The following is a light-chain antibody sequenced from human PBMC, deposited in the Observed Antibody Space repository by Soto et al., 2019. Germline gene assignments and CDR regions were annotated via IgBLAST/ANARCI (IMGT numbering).Light chain of an antibody. CDR1: RSDVGGYNY. Sequence: QSVLTQPASVSGSPGQSITISCTGPRSDVGGYNYVPWYQHHPGKAPKLMIYDVSNRPSGVSNRFSGSKSGITASLTISGLQAEDEADYYCSAYTSSSLYVFATGTKITVL. J-gene: IGLJ1*01. CDR2: DVS. CDR3: SAYTSSSLYV. V-gene: IGLV2-14*03.